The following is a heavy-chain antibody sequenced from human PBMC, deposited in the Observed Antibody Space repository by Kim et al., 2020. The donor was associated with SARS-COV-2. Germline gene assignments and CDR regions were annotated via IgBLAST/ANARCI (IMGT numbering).Heavy chain of an antibody. CDR2: INPSGGST. D-gene: IGHD5-12*01. Sequence: ASVKVSCKASGYTFTSYYMHWVRQAPGQGLEWMGIINPSGGSTSYAQKFQGRVTMTRDTSTSTVYMELSSLRSEDTAVYYCARDRRPSYGGYRLDYYYMDVWGKGTTVTVSS. J-gene: IGHJ6*03. CDR1: GYTFTSYY. V-gene: IGHV1-46*01. CDR3: ARDRRPSYGGYRLDYYYMDV.